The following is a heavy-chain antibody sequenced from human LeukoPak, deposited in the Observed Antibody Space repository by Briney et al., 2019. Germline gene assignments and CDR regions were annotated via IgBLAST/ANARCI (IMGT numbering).Heavy chain of an antibody. J-gene: IGHJ3*02. D-gene: IGHD6-13*01. Sequence: GGSLRLSCAASGFTCGSYSMNWVRQAPGKGLEWVSSISSSSSYIYYADSVKGRFTISRDNAKNSLYLQMNSLRAEDTAVYHCARDLGIAAAGRGDAFDIWGQGTMVTVSS. CDR2: ISSSSSYI. CDR3: ARDLGIAAAGRGDAFDI. CDR1: GFTCGSYS. V-gene: IGHV3-21*01.